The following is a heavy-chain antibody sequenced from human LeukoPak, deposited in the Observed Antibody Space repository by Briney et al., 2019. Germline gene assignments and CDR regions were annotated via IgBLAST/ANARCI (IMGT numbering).Heavy chain of an antibody. V-gene: IGHV4-34*01. CDR2: INHTGST. Sequence: PSETLSLTCAVYRGSFSGDYWSWIRQPPGKGLEWIGEINHTGSTNYNTSLQSRVTVSVDTSKNQFSLNLNSVTAADTAVYYCARGAAVAGTFWGRRGSWFDPWGQGTLVTVSS. D-gene: IGHD6-19*01. J-gene: IGHJ5*02. CDR1: RGSFSGDY. CDR3: ARGAAVAGTFWGRRGSWFDP.